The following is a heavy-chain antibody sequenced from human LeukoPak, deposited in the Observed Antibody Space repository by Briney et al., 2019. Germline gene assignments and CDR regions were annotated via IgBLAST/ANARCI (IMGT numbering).Heavy chain of an antibody. V-gene: IGHV1-8*02. CDR3: ARGRYSYGYENWFDP. J-gene: IGHJ5*02. D-gene: IGHD5-18*01. CDR2: MNPNSGNT. CDR1: GYTFTGYY. Sequence: ASVKVSCKASGYTFTGYYMHWVRQAPGQGLEWMGWMNPNSGNTGYAQKFQGRVTMTRNTSISTAYMELSSLRSEDTAVYYCARGRYSYGYENWFDPWGQGTLVTVSS.